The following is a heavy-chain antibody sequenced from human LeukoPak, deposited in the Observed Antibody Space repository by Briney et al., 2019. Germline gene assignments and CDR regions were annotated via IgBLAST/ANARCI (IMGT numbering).Heavy chain of an antibody. CDR1: GFTFSSYTM. D-gene: IGHD6-19*01. Sequence: GSLRLSCVASGFTFSSYTMIWVRQAPGKGLEWIGEIYHSGSTYYNPSLKSRVTISVDTSKNQFSLKLSSVTAADTAVYYCARVSAVAGRGGADYWGQGTLVTVSS. CDR3: ARVSAVAGRGGADY. CDR2: IYHSGST. V-gene: IGHV4-4*02. J-gene: IGHJ4*02.